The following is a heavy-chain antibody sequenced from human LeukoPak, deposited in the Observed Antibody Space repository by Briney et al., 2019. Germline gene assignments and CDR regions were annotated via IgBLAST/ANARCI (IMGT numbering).Heavy chain of an antibody. CDR2: IYYSGST. D-gene: IGHD1-26*01. J-gene: IGHJ6*03. Sequence: SETLSLTCAVYGASFSGYYWSWIRQPPGKGLEWIGYIYYSGSTNYNPPLKSRVTISVDTSKNQFSLKLSSVTAADTAVYYCARSRVGAKKDYYYYYMDVWGKGTTVTISS. CDR3: ARSRVGAKKDYYYYYMDV. CDR1: GASFSGYY. V-gene: IGHV4-59*01.